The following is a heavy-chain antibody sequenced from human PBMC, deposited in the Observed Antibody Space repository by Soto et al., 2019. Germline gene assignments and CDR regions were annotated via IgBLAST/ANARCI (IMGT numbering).Heavy chain of an antibody. V-gene: IGHV3-74*01. D-gene: IGHD3-10*01. CDR3: ARGIRNYYGSDY. J-gene: IGHJ4*02. Sequence: PGGSLRLSCAASGFTFSSYWMHWVRQAPGKGLEWVSRINSDGSSTSYADIVKGRFTISRDNAKNTVYLQMNSLRAEDTALYYCARGIRNYYGSDYWGQGT. CDR2: INSDGSST. CDR1: GFTFSSYW.